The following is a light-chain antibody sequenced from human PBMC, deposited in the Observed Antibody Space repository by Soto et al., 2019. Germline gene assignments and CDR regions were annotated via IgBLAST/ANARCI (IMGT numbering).Light chain of an antibody. CDR1: QSVSSSY. V-gene: IGKV3-20*01. CDR3: QQYGSSRYT. CDR2: GAS. Sequence: EIVLTQSPGTLSLSPGERATLSCRASQSVSSSYLAWDQQKPGQAPRLRISGASRRPTGIPDRFSGSGSGKDFPLTISRLENEDSAVYYCQQYGSSRYTFGQGTKLEIK. J-gene: IGKJ2*01.